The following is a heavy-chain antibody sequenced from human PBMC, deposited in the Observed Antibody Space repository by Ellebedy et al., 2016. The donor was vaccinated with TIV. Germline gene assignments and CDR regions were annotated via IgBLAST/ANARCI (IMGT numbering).Heavy chain of an antibody. CDR3: ARGRRFGRNIFNWFDP. CDR2: IYPGDSDT. J-gene: IGHJ5*02. Sequence: GESLKISCKGSGYSFTSYWIGWVRQMPGKGLEWMGIIYPGDSDTRYSPSFQGQVTISADKSISTAYLQWSSLKASDTAMYYCARGRRFGRNIFNWFDPWGQGTLVTVSS. D-gene: IGHD3-3*01. CDR1: GYSFTSYW. V-gene: IGHV5-51*01.